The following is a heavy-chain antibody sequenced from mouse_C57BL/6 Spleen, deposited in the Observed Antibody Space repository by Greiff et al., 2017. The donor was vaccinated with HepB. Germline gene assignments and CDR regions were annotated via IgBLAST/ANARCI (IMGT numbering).Heavy chain of an antibody. D-gene: IGHD1-1*01. CDR1: GYSFTDYN. J-gene: IGHJ1*03. CDR2: INPNYGTT. Sequence: EVQLQQSGPELVKPGASVKISCKASGYSFTDYNMNWVKQSNGKSLEWIVVINPNYGTTSYNQKFKGKATLTVDQSSSTAYMKLNSLTSEDSAVYYCARATTVVARRYFDVWGTGTTVTVSS. V-gene: IGHV1-39*01. CDR3: ARATTVVARRYFDV.